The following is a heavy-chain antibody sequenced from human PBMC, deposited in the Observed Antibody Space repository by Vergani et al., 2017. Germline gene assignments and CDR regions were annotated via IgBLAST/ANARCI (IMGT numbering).Heavy chain of an antibody. J-gene: IGHJ6*03. CDR3: ARGGASYYYDSSGYYSGYYYMDV. CDR1: GFTFSDYY. D-gene: IGHD3-22*01. V-gene: IGHV3-11*06. CDR2: ISSSSSYI. Sequence: QVQLVESGGGLVKPGGSLRLSCAASGFTFSDYYMSWIRQAPGKGLEWVSSISSSSSYIYYADSVKGRFTISRDNAKNSLYLQMNSLRAEDTAVYYCARGGASYYYDSSGYYSGYYYMDVWGKGTTVTVSS.